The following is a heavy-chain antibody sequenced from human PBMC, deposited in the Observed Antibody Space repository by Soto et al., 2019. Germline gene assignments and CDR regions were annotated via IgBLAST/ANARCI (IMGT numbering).Heavy chain of an antibody. CDR2: IWYDGSKK. D-gene: IGHD3-22*01. CDR3: ARGKGRDSSGYGPG. Sequence: QVQLVESGGGVVQPGRSLRLSCGASGFTFSSYGMHWVRQAPGKGLEWVAVIWYDGSKKHYADSVKGRFTISRDNCKNTLYLQMDSLRAEDTAIYYCARGKGRDSSGYGPGWGQGTLVTVSS. J-gene: IGHJ4*02. CDR1: GFTFSSYG. V-gene: IGHV3-33*01.